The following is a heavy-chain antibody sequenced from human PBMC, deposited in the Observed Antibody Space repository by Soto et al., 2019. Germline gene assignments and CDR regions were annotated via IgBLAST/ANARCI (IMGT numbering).Heavy chain of an antibody. J-gene: IGHJ4*02. Sequence: GESRKISCKGYGYNFTTYWIGWVRQMPGKGLEWMGIIYPGDSDTRYRPSFQGQVTISADKSINTAYLQWSSLKASDTAMYYCARLGHGATPYWGQGTLVTVSS. V-gene: IGHV5-51*01. CDR1: GYNFTTYW. D-gene: IGHD5-12*01. CDR3: ARLGHGATPY. CDR2: IYPGDSDT.